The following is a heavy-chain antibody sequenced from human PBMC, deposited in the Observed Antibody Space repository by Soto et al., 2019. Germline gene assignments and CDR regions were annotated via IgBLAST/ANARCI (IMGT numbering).Heavy chain of an antibody. CDR3: AKDPSGFCGGVCYSDY. V-gene: IGHV3-23*01. CDR1: GITFNNYA. J-gene: IGHJ4*02. D-gene: IGHD2-21*02. Sequence: EVQLLESGGGLVQPGGSLRLSCAASGITFNNYAMSWVRQAPGKGLEWVSTISGSGSNTHYADSVKGRFSISRDNSKNTLYLHMNSLRAEDTAIYYCAKDPSGFCGGVCYSDYWGQGTLVTVSS. CDR2: ISGSGSNT.